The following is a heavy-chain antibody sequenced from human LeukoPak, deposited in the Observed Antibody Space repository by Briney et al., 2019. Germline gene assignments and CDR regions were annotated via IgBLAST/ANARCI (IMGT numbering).Heavy chain of an antibody. Sequence: ASVKVSCKASGYTFTSYGISWVRQAPGQGLEWMGWISAYNGNANYAQKLQGRVTMTTDTSTSTAYMELRSLRSDDTAVYYCARGLEKYYYDSSGYLGYWGQGTLVTVSS. CDR2: ISAYNGNA. CDR1: GYTFTSYG. V-gene: IGHV1-18*01. J-gene: IGHJ4*02. CDR3: ARGLEKYYYDSSGYLGY. D-gene: IGHD3-22*01.